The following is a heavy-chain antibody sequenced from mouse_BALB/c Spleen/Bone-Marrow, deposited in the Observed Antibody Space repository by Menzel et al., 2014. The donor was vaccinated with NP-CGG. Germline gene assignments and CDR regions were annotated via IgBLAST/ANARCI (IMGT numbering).Heavy chain of an antibody. J-gene: IGHJ3*01. CDR2: IRLKSNNYAT. CDR1: GFTFSNYW. CDR3: TTGFAY. Sequence: EVKLVDSGGGLVQPGGSMKLSCVASGFTFSNYWMNWVRRSPEKGLEWVAEIRLKSNNYATHYAESVKGRFTISRDDSKSSVYLQMNNLRAEDTGIYYCTTGFAYWGQGTLVTVSA. V-gene: IGHV6-6*02.